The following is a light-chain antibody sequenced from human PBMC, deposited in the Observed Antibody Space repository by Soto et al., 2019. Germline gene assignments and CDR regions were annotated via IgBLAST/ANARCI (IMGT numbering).Light chain of an antibody. J-gene: IGLJ1*01. Sequence: QSALTQPPSASGTPGQRVTISCSGSSSNIGSNTVNWYQQLPGTAPKLLIYSNNQRPSGVPDRFSGSKSGTSASLAISGLQSEDEADYYCAAWDDRLNGYVFGTGNKVTXL. CDR1: SSNIGSNT. CDR3: AAWDDRLNGYV. V-gene: IGLV1-44*01. CDR2: SNN.